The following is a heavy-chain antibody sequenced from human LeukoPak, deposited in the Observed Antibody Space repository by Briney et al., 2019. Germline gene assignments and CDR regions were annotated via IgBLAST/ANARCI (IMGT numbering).Heavy chain of an antibody. CDR1: GYTSTGYY. CDR2: INPNSGGT. Sequence: GASVKVSCKASGYTSTGYYMHWVRQAPGQGLEWMGWINPNSGGTNYAQKFQGRVTMTRDTSISTAYMELSRLRSDDTAVYYCARDPVYGDHGGGFDYWGQGTLVTVSS. D-gene: IGHD4-17*01. J-gene: IGHJ4*02. V-gene: IGHV1-2*02. CDR3: ARDPVYGDHGGGFDY.